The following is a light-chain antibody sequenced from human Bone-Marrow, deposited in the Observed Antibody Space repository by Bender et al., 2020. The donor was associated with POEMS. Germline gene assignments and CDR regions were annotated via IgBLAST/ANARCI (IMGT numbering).Light chain of an antibody. CDR2: GDS. V-gene: IGLV1-47*02. CDR3: TSYTTSTNVDVL. CDR1: TSNIGSNY. Sequence: QSVLTQPPSASGTPGQRVTISCSGSTSNIGSNYVCWYQQLPGTAPKLLIFGDSHRPSGVPDRFSGSKSGTSAALAISGLQAEDEADYYCTSYTTSTNVDVLFGGGTRLTVL. J-gene: IGLJ2*01.